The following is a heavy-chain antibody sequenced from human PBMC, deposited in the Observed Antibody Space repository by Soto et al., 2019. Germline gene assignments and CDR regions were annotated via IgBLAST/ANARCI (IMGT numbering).Heavy chain of an antibody. J-gene: IGHJ6*04. CDR1: GYTFISHG. V-gene: IGHV1-18*04. CDR2: ISGKNGNT. D-gene: IGHD2-15*01. Sequence: QVQLVQSGVEVKKPGASVKGSCKASGYTFISHGISWVRQAPGQGLEWMGWISGKNGNTNYAQKRQGRVTLTTDTSTSTAYMELRSMRSDDTALYYCARVSSSIVVVPDYGMDVWGKGTTVTVSS. CDR3: ARVSSSIVVVPDYGMDV.